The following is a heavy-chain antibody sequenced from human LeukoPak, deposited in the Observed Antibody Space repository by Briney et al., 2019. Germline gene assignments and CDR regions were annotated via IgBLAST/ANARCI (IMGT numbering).Heavy chain of an antibody. D-gene: IGHD2-2*02. Sequence: SETLSLTCAVSGGSISSGGYSWSWIRQPPGKGLEWIGYIYHSGSTYYNPSLKSRVTISVDRSKNQFSLKLSSVTAADTAVYYCASLEPAAIIRNYFDYWGQGTLVTVSS. CDR2: IYHSGST. CDR1: GGSISSGGYS. V-gene: IGHV4-30-2*01. CDR3: ASLEPAAIIRNYFDY. J-gene: IGHJ4*02.